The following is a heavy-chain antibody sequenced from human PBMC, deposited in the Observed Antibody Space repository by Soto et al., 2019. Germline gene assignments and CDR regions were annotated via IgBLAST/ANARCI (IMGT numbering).Heavy chain of an antibody. CDR1: GGTFSSYA. V-gene: IGHV1-69*01. J-gene: IGHJ5*02. CDR3: AGGIAVAGSIGYWFDH. Sequence: QVQLVQSGAEVKKPGSSVKVSCKASGGTFSSYAISWVRQAPGQGLEWMGVIIPIFGTANYAQKFQGRVTITADESTSTAYMELSSLRSDDTAVYYCAGGIAVAGSIGYWFDHWGQGTLVTVSS. CDR2: IIPIFGTA. D-gene: IGHD6-19*01.